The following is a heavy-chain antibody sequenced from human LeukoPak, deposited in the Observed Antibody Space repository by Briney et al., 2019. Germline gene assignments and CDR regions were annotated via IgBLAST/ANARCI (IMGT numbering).Heavy chain of an antibody. V-gene: IGHV1-46*04. D-gene: IGHD6-19*01. Sequence: ASVKVSCRTFGDTFTSQYIQWVRQAPGQGREWMGLIKPHDCSTFYAQSLQGRVTLTRDTSTSTVYMDLSSLRSEDTAIYFCARNNVGSSGWTGLGFWGQGTLVTASS. CDR1: GDTFTSQY. J-gene: IGHJ4*02. CDR2: IKPHDCST. CDR3: ARNNVGSSGWTGLGF.